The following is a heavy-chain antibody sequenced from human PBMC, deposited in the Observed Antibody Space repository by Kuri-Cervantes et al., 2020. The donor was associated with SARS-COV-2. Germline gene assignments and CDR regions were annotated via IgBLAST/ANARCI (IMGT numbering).Heavy chain of an antibody. V-gene: IGHV4-4*07. D-gene: IGHD7-27*01. CDR2: IYIHGGT. CDR3: AREEVWGSYRYYMDV. J-gene: IGHJ6*03. CDR1: GGSLTTYH. Sequence: SQTLSLTCAVSGGSLTTYHWSWIRQPAGKGLEWLGRIYIHGGTTYNPSLRGRVSMSLDMSKNQFSLKMESVTSADTAVYYCAREEVWGSYRYYMDVWSKGTTVTVSS.